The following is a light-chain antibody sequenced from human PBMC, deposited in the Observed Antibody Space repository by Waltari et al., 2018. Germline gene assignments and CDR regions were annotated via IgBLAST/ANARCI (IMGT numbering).Light chain of an antibody. CDR1: SGSIASNY. CDR3: QSHDANHYVV. V-gene: IGLV6-57*03. CDR2: EDN. Sequence: NFMLTQPHSVSESPGKTVTISCTRSSGSIASNYVQWYQRRPGSVHTTVHYEDNQRPPGVPYLFSGSIDSSSNSASLTISGLQTEAEADYYCQSHDANHYVVLGGGTKVTVL. J-gene: IGLJ2*01.